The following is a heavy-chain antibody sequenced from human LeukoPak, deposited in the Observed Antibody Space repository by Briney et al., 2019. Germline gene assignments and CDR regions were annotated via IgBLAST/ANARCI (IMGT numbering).Heavy chain of an antibody. D-gene: IGHD5-12*01. J-gene: IGHJ4*02. CDR3: ARGIRGYSGHEGDY. V-gene: IGHV3-11*04. Sequence: GGSLRLSCAASGFTFSDYYMSWIRQAPGKGLEWVSWIVGSGSPIYYAESVKGRFTISRDNAENSLYLQMNSLRAADTAVYYCARGIRGYSGHEGDYWGQGTLVTVSS. CDR1: GFTFSDYY. CDR2: IVGSGSPI.